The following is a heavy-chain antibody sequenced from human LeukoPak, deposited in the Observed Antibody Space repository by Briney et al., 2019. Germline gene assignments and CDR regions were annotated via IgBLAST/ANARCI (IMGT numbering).Heavy chain of an antibody. CDR1: GFTFSSYA. D-gene: IGHD3-16*01. CDR2: ISGSGGST. CDR3: AKGRIMITFGGPDY. V-gene: IGHV3-23*01. J-gene: IGHJ4*02. Sequence: GGSLRLSSAASGFTFSSYAMSWVRQAPGKGLEWVSAISGSGGSTYYADSVKGRFTISRDKSKNTLYLQMNSLRAEDTAVYYCAKGRIMITFGGPDYWGQGTLVTVSS.